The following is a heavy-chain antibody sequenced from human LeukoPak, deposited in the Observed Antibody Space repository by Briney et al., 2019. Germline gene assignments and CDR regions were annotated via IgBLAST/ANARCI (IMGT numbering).Heavy chain of an antibody. CDR3: AKDKYSSSWDMSEYFQH. CDR2: ISYDGSNK. J-gene: IGHJ1*01. CDR1: GFTFSSYG. V-gene: IGHV3-30*18. D-gene: IGHD6-13*01. Sequence: GGSLRLSCAAFGFTFSSYGMHWVRQAPGKGLEWVAVISYDGSNKYYADSVKGRFTISRDNSKNTLYLQMNSLRAEDTAVYYCAKDKYSSSWDMSEYFQHWGQGTLVTVSS.